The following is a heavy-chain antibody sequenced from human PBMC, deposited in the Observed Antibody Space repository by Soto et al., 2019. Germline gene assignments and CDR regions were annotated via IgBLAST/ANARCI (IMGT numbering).Heavy chain of an antibody. D-gene: IGHD1-26*01. CDR3: ARAYSGSFDY. CDR1: GFDFSGSA. V-gene: IGHV3-73*01. CDR2: IRSKTNNYAT. J-gene: IGHJ4*02. Sequence: GGSLSLSCAASGFDFSGSAMHWVRQASGKGLEWIGLIRSKTNNYATVYAASVRGRLTISRDDSKNTAYLQMNSLRTDDTALYYCARAYSGSFDYWGLGTLVTVSS.